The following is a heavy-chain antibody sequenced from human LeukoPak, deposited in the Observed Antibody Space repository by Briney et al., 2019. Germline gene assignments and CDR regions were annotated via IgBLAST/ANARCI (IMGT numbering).Heavy chain of an antibody. J-gene: IGHJ4*02. CDR2: ISAYNGAT. D-gene: IGHD6-19*01. V-gene: IGHV1-18*01. CDR1: GYTFTSYG. Sequence: GASVKVSCKASGYTFTSYGISWVRQAPGQGLEWMGWISAYNGATNYAQKLQGRDTMTTDTSANTAYMELRSLTSDDTAVYYCARSPSSSGWYADYWGLGTLVTVSS. CDR3: ARSPSSSGWYADY.